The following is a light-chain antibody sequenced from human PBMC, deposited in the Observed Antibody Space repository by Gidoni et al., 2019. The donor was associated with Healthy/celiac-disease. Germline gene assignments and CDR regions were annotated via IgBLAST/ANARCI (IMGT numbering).Light chain of an antibody. CDR2: AAS. J-gene: IGKJ4*01. CDR3: QQSYSTPLT. V-gene: IGKV1-39*01. CDR1: QSISSY. Sequence: DIQMTKSPSSLSASVGDRVTITCRASQSISSYLNWYQQKPGKAPKLLIYAASSLQSGVPSRFSGSGSGTDFTLTISSLQPEGFATYYCQQSYSTPLTFXGXTKVEIK.